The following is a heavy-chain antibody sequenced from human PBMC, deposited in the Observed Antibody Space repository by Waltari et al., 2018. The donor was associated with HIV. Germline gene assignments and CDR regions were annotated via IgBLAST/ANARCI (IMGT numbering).Heavy chain of an antibody. Sequence: QVQLQESGPGLVKPSETLSLTCAVSGYSISSGYYWGWIRQRPGKGLEWIGSIYPSGRTSHNPPRKSRGTISVDTSKNQFSLKLSSVTAAATAVYYCARQIQCSGGSCHDAYFDYWGQGTLVTVSS. CDR1: GYSISSGYY. J-gene: IGHJ4*02. CDR3: ARQIQCSGGSCHDAYFDY. V-gene: IGHV4-38-2*01. D-gene: IGHD2-15*01. CDR2: IYPSGRT.